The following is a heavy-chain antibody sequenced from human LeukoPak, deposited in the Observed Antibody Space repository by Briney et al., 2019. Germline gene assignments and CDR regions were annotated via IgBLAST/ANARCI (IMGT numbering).Heavy chain of an antibody. CDR2: IYTSGST. D-gene: IGHD6-19*01. CDR3: VGAVAGPDYYYYGMDV. Sequence: SETLSLTCTVSGGSISSYYWSWIRQPAGKGLEWIGRIYTSGSTNYNPSLKSRVTISVDTSKNQFSLKLSSVTAADTAVYYCVGAVAGPDYYYYGMDVWGQGTTVTVSS. J-gene: IGHJ6*02. V-gene: IGHV4-4*07. CDR1: GGSISSYY.